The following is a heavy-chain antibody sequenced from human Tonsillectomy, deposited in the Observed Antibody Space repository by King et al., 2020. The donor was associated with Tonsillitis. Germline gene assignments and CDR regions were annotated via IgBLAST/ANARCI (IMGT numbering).Heavy chain of an antibody. CDR3: ARDWRRAVAASGAFDI. J-gene: IGHJ3*02. V-gene: IGHV3-33*08. Sequence: VQLVESGGGVVQPGGSLRLSCAASGFTFSSYSMHWGRPAPGKGLEWVADIWFDGSNKYYADSVKGRFTISRDNSKNTLYLQMNSLRAEDTAVYYCARDWRRAVAASGAFDIWGQGTMVTVSS. D-gene: IGHD6-19*01. CDR1: GFTFSSYS. CDR2: IWFDGSNK.